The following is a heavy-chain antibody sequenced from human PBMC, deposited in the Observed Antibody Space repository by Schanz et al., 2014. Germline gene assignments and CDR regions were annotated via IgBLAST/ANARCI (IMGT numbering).Heavy chain of an antibody. CDR2: IFTDGRT. J-gene: IGHJ6*02. CDR3: LAPDYGMDV. CDR1: GFAVDNYY. Sequence: EVQLVASGGGLVQPGGSLRLSCAASGFAVDNYYMSCVRQAPGRGLEWVSIIFTDGRTYYADSVKGRFTISRDNAKNSLFLQMNSLRAEDTAVYYCLAPDYGMDVWGQGTTVTVSS. V-gene: IGHV3-66*01.